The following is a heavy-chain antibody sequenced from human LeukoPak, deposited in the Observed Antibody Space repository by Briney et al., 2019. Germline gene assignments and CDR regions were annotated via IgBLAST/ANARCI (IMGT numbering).Heavy chain of an antibody. V-gene: IGHV6-1*01. J-gene: IGHJ4*02. Sequence: SQTLSLTCAISGDSVSSNSAAWNWIRQSPSRGLEWLGRTYYRSKWYNDYAVSVKSRITINPDTSKNQFSLQLNSVTPEDTAVYYCARGVPAAMRGEIAAAGIRENYYFDYWGQGTLVTVSS. CDR1: GDSVSSNSAA. D-gene: IGHD2-2*01. CDR3: ARGVPAAMRGEIAAAGIRENYYFDY. CDR2: TYYRSKWYN.